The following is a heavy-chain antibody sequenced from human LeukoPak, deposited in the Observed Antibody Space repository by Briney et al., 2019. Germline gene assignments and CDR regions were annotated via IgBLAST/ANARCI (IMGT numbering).Heavy chain of an antibody. J-gene: IGHJ4*02. V-gene: IGHV3-30-3*01. CDR3: ARRSQYTSDY. CDR2: ISYDGSNK. CDR1: GFTFSSYA. Sequence: GGSLRLSCAASGFTFSSYAMHWVRQAPGKGLEWVAVISYDGSNKYYADSVKGRFTISRDNSKNTLYLQMNSLRAEDTAVYYCARRSQYTSDYWGQGTLVTVSS. D-gene: IGHD4-11*01.